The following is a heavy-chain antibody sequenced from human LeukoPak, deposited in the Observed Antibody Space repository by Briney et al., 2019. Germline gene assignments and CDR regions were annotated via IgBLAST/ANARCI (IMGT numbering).Heavy chain of an antibody. CDR2: IYTSGGT. Sequence: SETLSLTCTVSGGSISSYYWSWIRQPAGKGLEWIGRIYTSGGTNYNPSLKSRVTMSVDTSKNQFCLKLSSVTAADTAVYYCARDFVRPSSGYYQNDAFDIWGQGTMVTVSS. J-gene: IGHJ3*02. CDR3: ARDFVRPSSGYYQNDAFDI. CDR1: GGSISSYY. D-gene: IGHD3-22*01. V-gene: IGHV4-4*07.